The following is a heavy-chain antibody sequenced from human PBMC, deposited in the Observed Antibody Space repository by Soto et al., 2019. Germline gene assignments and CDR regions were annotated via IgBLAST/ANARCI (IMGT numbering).Heavy chain of an antibody. V-gene: IGHV1-3*01. J-gene: IGHJ6*02. CDR2: INAGNGNT. D-gene: IGHD2-2*02. CDR1: GYTFTSYA. CDR3: ARDSAGYCSSTSCYSYYYGMDV. Sequence: GASVKVSCKXSGYTFTSYAMHWVRQAPGQRLEWMGWINAGNGNTKYSQKFQGRVTITRDTSASTAYMELSSLRSEDTAVYYRARDSAGYCSSTSCYSYYYGMDVWGQGTTVTVSS.